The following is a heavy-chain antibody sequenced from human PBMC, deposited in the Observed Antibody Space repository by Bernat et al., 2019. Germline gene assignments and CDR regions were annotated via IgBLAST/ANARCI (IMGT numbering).Heavy chain of an antibody. J-gene: IGHJ6*02. CDR3: ARDTSEYYYYGMDV. CDR2: IWYDGSNK. CDR1: GFTFSSYG. V-gene: IGHV3-33*01. Sequence: QVQLVESGGGVVQPGRSLRLSCAASGFTFSSYGMHWVRQASGKGLEWVAVIWYDGSNKYYADSVKGRFTISRDNSKNTLYLQMNSLRAEDTAVYYCARDTSEYYYYGMDVWGQGTTVTVSS. D-gene: IGHD3-3*01.